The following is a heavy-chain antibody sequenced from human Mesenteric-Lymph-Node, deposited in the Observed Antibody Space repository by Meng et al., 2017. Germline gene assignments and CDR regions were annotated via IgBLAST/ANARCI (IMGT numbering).Heavy chain of an antibody. J-gene: IGHJ1*01. CDR3: ARTFSSGWSPFQY. CDR2: IYHSGSS. CDR1: GGSISSSHW. V-gene: IGHV4-4*02. Sequence: QESGPGLLKPAGTLSLTCAGSGGSISSSHWLSWVRQPPGKGLEWIGEIYHSGSSNYNPSLKSRVTISADKSKNHFSLKLSSVTAADTAVYYCARTFSSGWSPFQYWGQGTLVTVSS. D-gene: IGHD6-19*01.